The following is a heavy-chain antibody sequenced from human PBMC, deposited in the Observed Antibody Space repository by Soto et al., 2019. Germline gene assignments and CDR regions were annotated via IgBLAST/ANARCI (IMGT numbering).Heavy chain of an antibody. CDR2: ISGSGGST. J-gene: IGHJ4*02. V-gene: IGHV3-23*01. D-gene: IGHD1-26*01. CDR3: AKGFWSYHYYLDY. CDR1: VLTFCSSA. Sequence: PGGSLRLSCAAAVLTFCSSALSWFRQAPGKGLEWVSAISGSGGSTDYADSVKGLFTICRDNSKNTLYLQMNSLRDEDTAVYYCAKGFWSYHYYLDYWRQGTLVTVSA.